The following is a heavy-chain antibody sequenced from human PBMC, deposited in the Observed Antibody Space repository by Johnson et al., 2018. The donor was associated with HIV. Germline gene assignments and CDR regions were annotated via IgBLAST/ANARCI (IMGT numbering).Heavy chain of an antibody. D-gene: IGHD3-22*01. Sequence: VQLVESGGGVVQPGRSLRLSCAASGFTFSSYAMHWVRQAPGKGLEWVAVISYDGSNKYYADSVKGRFTISRDTSKNTLSLQMNSLRAEDTAVYYCASLSEVVVNAFDIWGQGTMVTVSS. CDR2: ISYDGSNK. J-gene: IGHJ3*02. CDR1: GFTFSSYA. V-gene: IGHV3-30-3*01. CDR3: ASLSEVVVNAFDI.